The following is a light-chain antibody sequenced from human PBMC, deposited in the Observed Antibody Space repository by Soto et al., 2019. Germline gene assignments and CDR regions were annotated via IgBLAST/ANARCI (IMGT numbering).Light chain of an antibody. CDR2: KAS. J-gene: IGKJ2*01. CDR1: QSISSW. V-gene: IGKV1-5*03. Sequence: DIQRTQSPSTLSASVGDRVTITCRASQSISSWLAWYQQKPGKAPKLLIYKASSLESGVPSRFSGSGSGTEFTLTISSLQPDDFAPYYCQQYNSYPYTFGQGTKLEIK. CDR3: QQYNSYPYT.